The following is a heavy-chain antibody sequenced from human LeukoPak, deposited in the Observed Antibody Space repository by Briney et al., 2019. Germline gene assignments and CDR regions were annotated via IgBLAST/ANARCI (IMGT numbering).Heavy chain of an antibody. CDR2: TIPILGIA. Sequence: ASVKVSCKASGYTFTSYGISWVRQAPGQGLEWMGRTIPILGIANYAQKFQGRVTITADKSTSTAYMELSSLRSEDTAVYYCASSPTIFHWFDPWGQGTLVTVSS. J-gene: IGHJ5*02. CDR3: ASSPTIFHWFDP. D-gene: IGHD3-3*01. V-gene: IGHV1-69*04. CDR1: GYTFTSYG.